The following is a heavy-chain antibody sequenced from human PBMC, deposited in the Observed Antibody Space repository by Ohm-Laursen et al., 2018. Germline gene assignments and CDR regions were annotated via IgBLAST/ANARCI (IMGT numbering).Heavy chain of an antibody. V-gene: IGHV1-69*01. Sequence: ESSVKVSCKASGGTFSSYAISWVRQAPGQGLEWMGGIIPIFGTANYAQKFQGRVTITADESTSTAYMELSSLRSEDTAVYYCARAPFRLGGYCTNGVCSERGMDVWGQGTTVTVSS. D-gene: IGHD2-8*01. CDR3: ARAPFRLGGYCTNGVCSERGMDV. CDR1: GGTFSSYA. J-gene: IGHJ6*02. CDR2: IIPIFGTA.